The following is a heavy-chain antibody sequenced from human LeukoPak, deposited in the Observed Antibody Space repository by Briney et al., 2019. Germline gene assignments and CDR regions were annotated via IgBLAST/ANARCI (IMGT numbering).Heavy chain of an antibody. Sequence: PSQTLSLTCTVSGGSISSGGYYWSWIRQPPGTGLEWIGEINHSGSTNYNPSLKSRVTISVDTSKNQFSLKLSSVTAADTAVYYCARGRPNGSGEYYYYYYYMDVWGKGTTVTVSS. CDR3: ARGRPNGSGEYYYYYYYMDV. D-gene: IGHD3-10*01. CDR2: INHSGST. V-gene: IGHV4-30-2*01. J-gene: IGHJ6*03. CDR1: GGSISSGGYY.